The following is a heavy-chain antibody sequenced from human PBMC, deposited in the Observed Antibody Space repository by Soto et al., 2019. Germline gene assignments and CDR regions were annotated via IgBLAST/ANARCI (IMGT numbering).Heavy chain of an antibody. CDR3: AKDNGSGSLITYYFDY. CDR1: GFTFDDYA. D-gene: IGHD3-10*01. J-gene: IGHJ4*02. Sequence: LRLSCAASGFTFDDYARLWVRQAPGKGLEWVSGISWNSGSIGYADSVKGRFTISRDNAKNSLYLQMNSLRAEDTALYYCAKDNGSGSLITYYFDYWGQGTLVTVSS. V-gene: IGHV3-9*01. CDR2: ISWNSGSI.